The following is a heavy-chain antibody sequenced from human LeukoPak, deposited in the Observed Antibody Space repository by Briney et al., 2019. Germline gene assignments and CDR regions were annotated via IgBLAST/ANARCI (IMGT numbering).Heavy chain of an antibody. CDR1: GGSISSYY. CDR3: ARDLPVIVGATHAFDI. J-gene: IGHJ3*02. Sequence: SETLSLTCTVSGGSISSYYWSWIRQPPGKGLEWIGYIYYSGSTNYNPSLKSRVTISVDTSKNQFSLKLSSVTAADTAVYYCARDLPVIVGATHAFDIWGQGTMVTVSS. D-gene: IGHD1-26*01. CDR2: IYYSGST. V-gene: IGHV4-59*12.